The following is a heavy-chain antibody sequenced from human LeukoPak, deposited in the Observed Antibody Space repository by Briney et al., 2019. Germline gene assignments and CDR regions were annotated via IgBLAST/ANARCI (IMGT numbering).Heavy chain of an antibody. V-gene: IGHV5-51*01. Sequence: GESLKISCKGSGYSFTSYWIGWVRPMPGKGLEWMGIIYPGDSDTRYSPSFQGQVTLSADKSISTAYLPWSSLKASDTAMYYCARPNRMYCSGGSCYYDYWGQGTLVTVSS. CDR2: IYPGDSDT. CDR1: GYSFTSYW. CDR3: ARPNRMYCSGGSCYYDY. J-gene: IGHJ4*02. D-gene: IGHD2-15*01.